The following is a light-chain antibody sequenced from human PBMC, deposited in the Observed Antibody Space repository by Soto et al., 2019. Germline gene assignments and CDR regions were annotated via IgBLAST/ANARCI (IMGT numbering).Light chain of an antibody. J-gene: IGLJ2*01. V-gene: IGLV2-14*01. Sequence: QSALTQPPSASGSPGQSVTISCTGTSSDVGGYNYVSWYQQYPGKAPKLMIYELSKRPSGVSDRFSGSKSGNTASLTISGLQAEDEADYYCSSYTSSSTVVFGGGTKLTVL. CDR3: SSYTSSSTVV. CDR2: ELS. CDR1: SSDVGGYNY.